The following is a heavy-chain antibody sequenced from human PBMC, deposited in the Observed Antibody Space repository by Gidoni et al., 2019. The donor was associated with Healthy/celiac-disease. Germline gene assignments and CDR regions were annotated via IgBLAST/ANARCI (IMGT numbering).Heavy chain of an antibody. CDR3: AKAGYGYDFWSGYYLGGMDV. J-gene: IGHJ6*02. CDR2: ISWNSGSI. D-gene: IGHD3-3*01. Sequence: EVQLVESGGGLVQPGRSLRLSCAASGFTFADYAMPWVRQAPGKGLEWVSGISWNSGSIGYADSVKGRFTISRDNAKNSLYLQMNSLRAEDTALYYCAKAGYGYDFWSGYYLGGMDVWGQGTTVTVSS. V-gene: IGHV3-9*01. CDR1: GFTFADYA.